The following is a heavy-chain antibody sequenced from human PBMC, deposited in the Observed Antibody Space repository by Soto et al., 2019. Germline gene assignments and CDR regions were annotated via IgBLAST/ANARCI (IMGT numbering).Heavy chain of an antibody. Sequence: EVQLLESGGGLVQPGGSLRLSCRAAGFTFSSHAMNWVRQAPGKGLEWVSSISGNGGDTYYADSVKGRYTISRDNSTNTLYLQMNSLRAEDTAVYFCAKVVGTTALVGIDYWGQGTLVTVSS. D-gene: IGHD1-26*01. CDR3: AKVVGTTALVGIDY. CDR2: ISGNGGDT. CDR1: GFTFSSHA. J-gene: IGHJ4*02. V-gene: IGHV3-23*01.